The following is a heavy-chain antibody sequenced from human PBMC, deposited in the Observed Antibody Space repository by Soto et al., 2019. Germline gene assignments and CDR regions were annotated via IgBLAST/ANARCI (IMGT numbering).Heavy chain of an antibody. CDR3: AKEIWNGYNSFDC. Sequence: GGSLRLSCAASGFTFSSYAVHWVRQAPGKGLEWVAVISYDGSNKYYADSVKGRFTISRDNSKNALYLQMNSLRAEDTAVYYCAKEIWNGYNSFDCWGQGALVTVSS. J-gene: IGHJ4*02. CDR2: ISYDGSNK. CDR1: GFTFSSYA. D-gene: IGHD5-12*01. V-gene: IGHV3-30-3*01.